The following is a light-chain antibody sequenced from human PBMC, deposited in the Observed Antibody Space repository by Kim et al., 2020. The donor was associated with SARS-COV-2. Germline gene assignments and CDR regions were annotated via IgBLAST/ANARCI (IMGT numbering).Light chain of an antibody. CDR3: QQYSDWPQT. Sequence: EIVLTQSPVTLSLSPGERATLSCRASQSVSTSIAWYQQRRGQAPRLLIYGVSNRATGIPVRFSGNGSGTDFTLTISSLEPEDFAIYYCQQYSDWPQTFGQGTKVDIK. CDR2: GVS. CDR1: QSVSTS. V-gene: IGKV3-11*01. J-gene: IGKJ1*01.